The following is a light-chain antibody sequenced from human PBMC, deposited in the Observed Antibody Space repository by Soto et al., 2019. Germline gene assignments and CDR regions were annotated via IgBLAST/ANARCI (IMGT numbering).Light chain of an antibody. J-gene: IGKJ2*01. CDR2: DAS. Sequence: EIVLTQSPATLSLSPAARATLSCRASQSVSSYLAWYQQKPGQAPRLLIYDASNRATGIPARFSGSGSGTDFTLTISSLEPEDFAVYYCQQRSSWPYTFGQGTKLEIK. V-gene: IGKV3-11*01. CDR1: QSVSSY. CDR3: QQRSSWPYT.